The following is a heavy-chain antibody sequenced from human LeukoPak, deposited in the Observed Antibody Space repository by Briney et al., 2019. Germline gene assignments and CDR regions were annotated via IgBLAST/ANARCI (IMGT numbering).Heavy chain of an antibody. D-gene: IGHD3-3*02. CDR3: ARRAFNSHDAFDI. J-gene: IGHJ3*02. CDR1: GFTVSSNY. Sequence: GGSLRLSCAASGFTVSSNYMSWVRQAPGKGLEWVSVIYSGGSTYYADSVKGRFTISRDNSKNTLYLQMNSLRAEDTAVYYCARRAFNSHDAFDIWGQGTMVTVSS. V-gene: IGHV3-66*01. CDR2: IYSGGST.